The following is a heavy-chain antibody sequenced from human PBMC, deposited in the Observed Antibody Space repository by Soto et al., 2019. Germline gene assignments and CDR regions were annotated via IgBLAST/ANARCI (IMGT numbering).Heavy chain of an antibody. V-gene: IGHV3-21*01. CDR3: TRDQGGSYDSWFDP. CDR1: FTFSMYS. J-gene: IGHJ5*02. D-gene: IGHD1-26*01. Sequence: EVQVVESGGGLVQPGGSLRISCSFTFSMYSMNWVRQAPGKGLEWVASISSGGSYIKYADSVKGRFTISRDNAKNSVSLQMNCLRVADTAVYFCTRDQGGSYDSWFDPWGEGTLVTVSS. CDR2: ISSGGSYI.